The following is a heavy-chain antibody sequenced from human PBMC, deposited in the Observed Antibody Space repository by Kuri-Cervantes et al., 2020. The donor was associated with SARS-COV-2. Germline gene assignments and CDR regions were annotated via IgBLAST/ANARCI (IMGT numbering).Heavy chain of an antibody. D-gene: IGHD1-26*01. CDR2: IYSGGSK. Sequence: GESLKISCAASGFTVSSNYMSWVRQAPGMGLEWVSVIYSGGSKYYADSVKGRFTISRDNSKNTLYLQMNSMSAEDTAVYYCARDTGGSYCGWGQGTLVTVSS. CDR3: ARDTGGSYCG. V-gene: IGHV3-53*05. J-gene: IGHJ4*02. CDR1: GFTVSSNY.